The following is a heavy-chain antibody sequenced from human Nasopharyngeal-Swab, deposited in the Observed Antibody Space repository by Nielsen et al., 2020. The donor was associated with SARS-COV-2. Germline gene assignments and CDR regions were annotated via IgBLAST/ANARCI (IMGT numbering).Heavy chain of an antibody. Sequence: GESLKISCAASGFTFSSYAMSWVRQAPGKGLEWVSAISGSGDGTYYADSVKGRFTISRDNSKNSLYLQMNSVRAEDTAVYYCARVSGGTGYSSSWSLYYYYYYMDVWGKGTTVTVSS. D-gene: IGHD6-13*01. V-gene: IGHV3-23*01. CDR2: ISGSGDGT. CDR3: ARVSGGTGYSSSWSLYYYYYYMDV. J-gene: IGHJ6*03. CDR1: GFTFSSYA.